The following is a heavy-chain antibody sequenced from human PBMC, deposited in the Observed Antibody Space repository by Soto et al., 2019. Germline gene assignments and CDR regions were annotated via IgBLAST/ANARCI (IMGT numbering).Heavy chain of an antibody. V-gene: IGHV4-31*03. CDR2: IYYSGST. J-gene: IGHJ6*02. Sequence: QVQLQESGPGLVKPSQTLSLTCTVSGGSISSGGYYWSWIRQHPGKGLEWIGYIYYSGSTYYNPSLTSRVTISVDTSKNQFSRKLSSVTAADTAVYYCARGGRRSPVMDVWGQGTTVTVSS. CDR3: ARGGRRSPVMDV. CDR1: GGSISSGGYY.